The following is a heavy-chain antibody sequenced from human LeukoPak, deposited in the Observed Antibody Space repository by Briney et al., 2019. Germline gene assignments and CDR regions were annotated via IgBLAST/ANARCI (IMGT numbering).Heavy chain of an antibody. CDR3: ARDLSGGDCYFDY. D-gene: IGHD2-21*02. CDR1: GFTFSSYW. J-gene: IGHJ4*02. V-gene: IGHV3-7*01. CDR2: IKQDGSEN. Sequence: GGSLRLSCAASGFTFSSYWMSWVRQAPGKGLEWVANIKQDGSENFYVDSVKGRFTVSRDNAKNSLFLQMHSLRAEDTAVYYCARDLSGGDCYFDYWGQGTLVTVSS.